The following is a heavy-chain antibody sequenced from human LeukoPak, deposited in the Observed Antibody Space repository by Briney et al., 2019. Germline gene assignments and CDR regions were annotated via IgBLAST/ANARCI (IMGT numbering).Heavy chain of an antibody. D-gene: IGHD5-18*01. CDR3: ATDLGGYSVRDY. Sequence: SVKVSCKASGGTFNSFAISWVRQAPGQGLEWMGGIIPMFGRTNYAQKFQGRVSFTADESTRTAYMELSSLRSEDTAVYYCATDLGGYSVRDYWGQGTLVTVSS. V-gene: IGHV1-69*01. CDR2: IIPMFGRT. CDR1: GGTFNSFA. J-gene: IGHJ4*02.